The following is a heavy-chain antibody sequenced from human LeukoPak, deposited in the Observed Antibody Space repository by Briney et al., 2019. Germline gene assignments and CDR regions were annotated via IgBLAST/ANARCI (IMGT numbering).Heavy chain of an antibody. Sequence: SVKVSCKASGGTFSSYAISWVRQAPGQGLEWMGGIIPIFGTANYAQKFQGRVTITADESTSTAYMELSSLRSEDTAVYYCAMSVEMPPIPSFDYWGQGTLVTVSS. J-gene: IGHJ4*02. CDR1: GGTFSSYA. CDR2: IIPIFGTA. CDR3: AMSVEMPPIPSFDY. V-gene: IGHV1-69*13. D-gene: IGHD5-24*01.